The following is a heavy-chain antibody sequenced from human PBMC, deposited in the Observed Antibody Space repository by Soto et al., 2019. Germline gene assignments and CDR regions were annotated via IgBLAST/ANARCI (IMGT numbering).Heavy chain of an antibody. V-gene: IGHV1-18*01. CDR1: GYTFTSYG. CDR3: ARSPGYCSSTSCHSEQFDP. Sequence: QVQLVQSGAEVKKPGASVKVSCKASGYTFTSYGISWVRQAPGQGLEWMGWISAYNGNTNYAQKLQGRVTMTTDTSTSTAYMELRSLRSDDTAVYYCARSPGYCSSTSCHSEQFDPWGQGTLVTVSS. CDR2: ISAYNGNT. D-gene: IGHD2-2*01. J-gene: IGHJ5*02.